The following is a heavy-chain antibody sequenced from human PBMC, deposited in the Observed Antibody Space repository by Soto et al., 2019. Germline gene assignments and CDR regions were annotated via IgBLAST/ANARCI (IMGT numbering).Heavy chain of an antibody. Sequence: SETLSLTCAVYGGSCSGYYWSWIRQPPGKGLEWIGEINHSGSTNYNPSLKSRVTISVDTSKNQFSLKLSSVTAADTAVYYCARQPDIVVVPAAISAIDYWGQGTLVTVSS. J-gene: IGHJ4*02. CDR3: ARQPDIVVVPAAISAIDY. CDR1: GGSCSGYY. D-gene: IGHD2-2*01. V-gene: IGHV4-34*01. CDR2: INHSGST.